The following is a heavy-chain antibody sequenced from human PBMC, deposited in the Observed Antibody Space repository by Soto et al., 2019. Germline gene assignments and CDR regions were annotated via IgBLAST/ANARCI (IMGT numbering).Heavy chain of an antibody. CDR3: ARDRINYDSSGYYFAY. Sequence: GASVKDSCKASGGTFSSYAISWVRQAPGQGLEWMGGIIPIFGTANYAQKFQGRVTITADESTSTAYMELSSLRSEDTAVYYCARDRINYDSSGYYFAYWGQGTLVTVSS. J-gene: IGHJ4*02. D-gene: IGHD3-22*01. CDR2: IIPIFGTA. V-gene: IGHV1-69*13. CDR1: GGTFSSYA.